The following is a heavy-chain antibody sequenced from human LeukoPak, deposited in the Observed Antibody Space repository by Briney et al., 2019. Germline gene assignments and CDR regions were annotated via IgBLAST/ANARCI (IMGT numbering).Heavy chain of an antibody. CDR2: INHSGST. Sequence: SETLSLACAVYGGSFSGYYWSSIRQPPGKGLEWIGEINHSGSTNYNPSLKSRVTISVDTSKNQFSLKLSSVTAADTAVYYCAGDPSHNSSGVDYWGQGTLVTVSS. V-gene: IGHV4-34*01. CDR1: GGSFSGYY. D-gene: IGHD6-19*01. CDR3: AGDPSHNSSGVDY. J-gene: IGHJ4*02.